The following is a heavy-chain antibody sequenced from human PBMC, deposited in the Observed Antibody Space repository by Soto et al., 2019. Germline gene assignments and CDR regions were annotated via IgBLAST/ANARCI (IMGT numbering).Heavy chain of an antibody. D-gene: IGHD3-22*01. J-gene: IGHJ5*01. CDR3: ARWVGGSMSDNSGKYDS. CDR1: GFTFSSNG. V-gene: IGHV3-30*03. CDR2: IAYDGSKT. Sequence: QVQLVESGGGVVQPGRSLRLTCAASGFTFSSNGMHWVRQAPGKGLEWVALIAYDGSKTYYGDSVRGRFTISRDNSENTLFLQMNSLRAEDTAVYYCARWVGGSMSDNSGKYDSWGQGTLVTVSP.